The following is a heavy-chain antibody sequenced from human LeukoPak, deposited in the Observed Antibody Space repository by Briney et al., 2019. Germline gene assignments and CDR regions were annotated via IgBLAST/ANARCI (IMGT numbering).Heavy chain of an antibody. J-gene: IGHJ4*02. CDR2: INPNSGGT. CDR3: ARWLPRAYYFDY. Sequence: AASVKVSCKASGYTFTGYYMHWVRQAPGQGLEWMGWINPNSGGTNYAQKFQGRVTMTRDTSISTAYMELSRLRSDDTAVYYCARWLPRAYYFDYWGQGTLVTVSS. D-gene: IGHD6-19*01. V-gene: IGHV1-2*02. CDR1: GYTFTGYY.